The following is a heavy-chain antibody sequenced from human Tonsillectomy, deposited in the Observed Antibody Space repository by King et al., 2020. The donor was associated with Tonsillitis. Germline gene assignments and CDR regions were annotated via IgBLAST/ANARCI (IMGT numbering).Heavy chain of an antibody. J-gene: IGHJ5*02. CDR1: GYSFSNYW. Sequence: QLVQSGAEVKMSGESLKISCKASGYSFSNYWIGWVRQMPGKGLEWMGIIYPGASDTRYSPSFEGQVTISADKSISTAYLQWSSLKASDTAMYYCARLFLGVQWLLKTNLFDPWGQGTLVTVSS. CDR2: IYPGASDT. CDR3: ARLFLGVQWLLKTNLFDP. D-gene: IGHD6-19*01. V-gene: IGHV5-51*01.